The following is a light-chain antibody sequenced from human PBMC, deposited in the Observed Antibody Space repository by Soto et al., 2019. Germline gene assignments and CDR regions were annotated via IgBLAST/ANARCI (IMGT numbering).Light chain of an antibody. V-gene: IGLV2-14*01. J-gene: IGLJ1*01. CDR2: DVS. CDR1: SSDVGGYSY. Sequence: QSVLTQPASVSGSPGQSIAISCTGTSSDVGGYSYVSWYQQQPGKAPKLVISDVSNRPSGVSDRFSGSKSGNTASLTISGLQTEFEADYYCASYTICSSSVFVTGTKVTVL. CDR3: ASYTICSSSV.